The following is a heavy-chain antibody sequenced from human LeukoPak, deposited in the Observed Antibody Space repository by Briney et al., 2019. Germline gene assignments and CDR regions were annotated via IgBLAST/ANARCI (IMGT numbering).Heavy chain of an antibody. CDR3: ARDRGDLGNFDY. Sequence: SETLSLTCTVSGVSISYYYWSWIRQPAGKGLEWIGRIYSSGSTTYNPSLKSRVTMSVDTAKNQFSLILSSVTAADTAVYYCARDRGDLGNFDYWGQGTLVTVSS. CDR1: GVSISYYY. J-gene: IGHJ4*02. D-gene: IGHD3-10*01. CDR2: IYSSGST. V-gene: IGHV4-4*07.